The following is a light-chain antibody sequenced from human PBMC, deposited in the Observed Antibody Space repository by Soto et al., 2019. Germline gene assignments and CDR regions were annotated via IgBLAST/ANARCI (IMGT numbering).Light chain of an antibody. Sequence: QTVVTQEASLSVSPGGTVTLTWGLNSGSVSTSHYPSWYQQTPGQPPRTLILNIESRPSGVPERFSGTIIGRRAALTITGAQSEDESDYYCMLCVATGVWVFGGGTKLTVL. CDR3: MLCVATGVWV. J-gene: IGLJ3*02. V-gene: IGLV8-61*01. CDR1: SGSVSTSHY. CDR2: NIE.